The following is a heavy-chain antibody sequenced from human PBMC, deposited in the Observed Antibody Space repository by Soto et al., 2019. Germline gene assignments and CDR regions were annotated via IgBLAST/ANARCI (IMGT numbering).Heavy chain of an antibody. V-gene: IGHV3-30*04. J-gene: IGHJ6*02. CDR1: GFTFSSYA. CDR3: ASLKGTFDYYYGMDV. D-gene: IGHD1-1*01. Sequence: QVQVVESGGGVVQPGRSLRLSCEASGFTFSSYAMHWVRQAPGKGLEWVAVILYDGRNKYYADSVKGRFTISRDNSRNTLYLQMNSLRAEDTAVYYCASLKGTFDYYYGMDVWGQGTMVTVSS. CDR2: ILYDGRNK.